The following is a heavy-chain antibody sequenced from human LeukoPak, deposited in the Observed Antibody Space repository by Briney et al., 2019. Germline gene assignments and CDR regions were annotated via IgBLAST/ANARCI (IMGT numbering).Heavy chain of an antibody. Sequence: ASVRVSCKASGYTFTSYAMHWVRQAPGQRLEWMGWINAGNGNTKYSQKFQGRVTITRDTSASTAYMELSSLRSEDTAVYYCARVPQLLWFGDALYYFDYWGQGTLVTVSS. V-gene: IGHV1-3*01. CDR2: INAGNGNT. CDR1: GYTFTSYA. D-gene: IGHD3-10*01. CDR3: ARVPQLLWFGDALYYFDY. J-gene: IGHJ4*02.